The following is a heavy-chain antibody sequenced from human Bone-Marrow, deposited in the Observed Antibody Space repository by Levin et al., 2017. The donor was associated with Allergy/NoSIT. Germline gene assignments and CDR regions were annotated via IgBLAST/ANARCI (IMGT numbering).Heavy chain of an antibody. J-gene: IGHJ6*02. CDR1: GFAFDDFA. Sequence: SLKISCAASGFAFDDFAMHWVRQAPGKGLEWVSGITWNSGVIAYADSVKGRFTISRDNAKNSLYLEMNSLRADDSALYYCAKDIQSRDYYGIDAWGQGTTVNVSS. CDR3: AKDIQSRDYYGIDA. V-gene: IGHV3-9*01. CDR2: ITWNSGVI. D-gene: IGHD4-11*01.